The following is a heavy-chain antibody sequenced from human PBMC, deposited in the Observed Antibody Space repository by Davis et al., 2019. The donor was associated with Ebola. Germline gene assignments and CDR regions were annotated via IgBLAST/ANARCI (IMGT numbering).Heavy chain of an antibody. Sequence: PSETLSLTCTVSGGSISSYYWSWIRQPPGKGLEWIGYIYYSGSTNYNPSLKSRVTISVDTSKNQFSLKLSTVTAADTAVYYCARHDYRNNWFDPWGQGTLVTVSS. D-gene: IGHD4-11*01. V-gene: IGHV4-59*01. CDR3: ARHDYRNNWFDP. CDR1: GGSISSYY. J-gene: IGHJ5*02. CDR2: IYYSGST.